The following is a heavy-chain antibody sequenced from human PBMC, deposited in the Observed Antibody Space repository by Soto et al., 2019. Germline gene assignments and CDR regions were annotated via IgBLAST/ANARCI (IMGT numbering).Heavy chain of an antibody. J-gene: IGHJ4*02. CDR3: ARDRTNSPDFFDD. V-gene: IGHV4-30-4*01. D-gene: IGHD2-2*01. Sequence: QVQLQESGPGLVKPSQTLSLTCTVSGGSISSDYYYWTWIRQAPGEGLEWIGYIYYTGRTLYNPSLKSRLTISIDTTKSQFSLKLISVSAADTAVYYCARDRTNSPDFFDDWCQGTLFTVSS. CDR2: IYYTGRT. CDR1: GGSISSDYYY.